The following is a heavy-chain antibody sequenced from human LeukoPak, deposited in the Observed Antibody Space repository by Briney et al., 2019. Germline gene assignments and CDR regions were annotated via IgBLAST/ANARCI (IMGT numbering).Heavy chain of an antibody. CDR1: GFTFSSYW. V-gene: IGHV3-74*01. D-gene: IGHD1-14*01. Sequence: GGTLRLSCAASGFTFSSYWMHWVRQAPGKGLVWVSRINSDGSSTNYADSVKGRFTISRDNAKNTLDLQMNSLRDEDTAIYYCARTNQGAFDIWGQGTMVTVSS. CDR2: INSDGSST. J-gene: IGHJ3*02. CDR3: ARTNQGAFDI.